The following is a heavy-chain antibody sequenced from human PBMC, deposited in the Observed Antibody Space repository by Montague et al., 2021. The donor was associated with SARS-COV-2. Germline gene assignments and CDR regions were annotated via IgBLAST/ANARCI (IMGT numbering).Heavy chain of an antibody. CDR3: AKEPISGVRTSPFDF. J-gene: IGHJ4*02. Sequence: SLRLSYAASGFTFSNFGMSWVRQAPGKGLEWVSAISGGDDKTFYANSVRGRFTISRDNFKNTLYLQMNSLRAEDTAVYYCAKEPISGVRTSPFDFWGQGTLVTVSS. CDR2: ISGGDDKT. D-gene: IGHD3-10*01. CDR1: GFTFSNFG. V-gene: IGHV3-23*01.